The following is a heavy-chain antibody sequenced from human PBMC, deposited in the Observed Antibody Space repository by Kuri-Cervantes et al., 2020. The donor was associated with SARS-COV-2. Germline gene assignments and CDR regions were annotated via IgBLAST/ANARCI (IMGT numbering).Heavy chain of an antibody. V-gene: IGHV4-38-2*01. Sequence: SETLSLTCAVSGYSISSGYYWGWIRQPPGKGLEWIGSIYYSGSTYYNPSLKSRVTISVDTSKNQFSLKLSSVTAADTAVYYCARSVTKDFWSGVDIWGQGTMVTVSS. D-gene: IGHD3-3*01. CDR1: GYSISSGYY. CDR2: IYYSGST. CDR3: ARSVTKDFWSGVDI. J-gene: IGHJ3*02.